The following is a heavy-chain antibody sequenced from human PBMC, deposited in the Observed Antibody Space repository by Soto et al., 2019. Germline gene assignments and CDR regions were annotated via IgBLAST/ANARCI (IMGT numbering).Heavy chain of an antibody. J-gene: IGHJ4*02. CDR2: ISAYNGDT. D-gene: IGHD3-10*01. Sequence: GASVKVSCKASGYTFNSYGISWVRQAPGQGLEWMGRISAYNGDTNYAQRFQGRVTLTTDTSTSTAYMELRSLRSDDTAVYYCARDPPKSYGSGKGDYWGQGTPVTVSS. CDR1: GYTFNSYG. CDR3: ARDPPKSYGSGKGDY. V-gene: IGHV1-18*01.